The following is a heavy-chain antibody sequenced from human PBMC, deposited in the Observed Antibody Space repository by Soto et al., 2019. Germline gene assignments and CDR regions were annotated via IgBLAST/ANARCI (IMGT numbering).Heavy chain of an antibody. Sequence: QVQLVQSGAEVKKPGASVKVSCKASGYTFTSYDINWVRQATGQGPEWMGWMSPTSGNIGYAQKFQGRVTMTRDTSISTAYMELNMRTSEDTAVYYCARGIAQGYDYWGHGTLVTVSS. CDR3: ARGIAQGYDY. J-gene: IGHJ4*01. V-gene: IGHV1-8*01. CDR1: GYTFTSYD. CDR2: MSPTSGNI. D-gene: IGHD6-13*01.